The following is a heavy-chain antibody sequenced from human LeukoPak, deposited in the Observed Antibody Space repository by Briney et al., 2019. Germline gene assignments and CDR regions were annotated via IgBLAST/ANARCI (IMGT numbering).Heavy chain of an antibody. J-gene: IGHJ4*02. CDR2: IYYSGST. V-gene: IGHV4-31*03. CDR3: ARDSDQEGFFDY. D-gene: IGHD2-2*01. Sequence: PSETLSLTCTVSGGSISSGGYYWSWIRQHPGKGLEWIGYIYYSGSTYYNPSLKSRVTISVDTSKNQFSLKLSSVTAADTAVYYCARDSDQEGFFDYWGQGTLVTVSS. CDR1: GGSISSGGYY.